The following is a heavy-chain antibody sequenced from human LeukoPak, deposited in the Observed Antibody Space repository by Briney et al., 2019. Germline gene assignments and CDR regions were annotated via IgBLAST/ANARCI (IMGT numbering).Heavy chain of an antibody. Sequence: PGRSLRLSCAASGFTFDDYAMHWVRQAPGKGLEWVSSISSSSSYIYYADSVKGRFTISRDNAKNSLYLQMNSLRAEDTAVYYCESTRRVTYYYDSSGYYDYWGQGTLVTVSS. CDR2: ISSSSSYI. V-gene: IGHV3-21*01. CDR3: ESTRRVTYYYDSSGYYDY. J-gene: IGHJ4*02. CDR1: GFTFDDYA. D-gene: IGHD3-22*01.